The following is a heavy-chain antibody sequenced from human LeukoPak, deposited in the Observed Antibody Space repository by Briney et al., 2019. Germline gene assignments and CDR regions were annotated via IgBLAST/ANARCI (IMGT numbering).Heavy chain of an antibody. V-gene: IGHV1-69*13. CDR1: GGTFRNYA. Sequence: SVKVSCMAPGGTFRNYAISLERQAPGQGLEWVGGITPLLVTTNYAQRFQGRVTIIADESTTTASMELISLRVEDTAVYYCARDGIGAPLGRFDPWGQGTLVTVSS. D-gene: IGHD1-1*01. CDR3: ARDGIGAPLGRFDP. J-gene: IGHJ5*02. CDR2: ITPLLVTT.